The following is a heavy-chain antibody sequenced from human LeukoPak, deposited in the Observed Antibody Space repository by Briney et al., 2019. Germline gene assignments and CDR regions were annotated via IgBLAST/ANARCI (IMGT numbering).Heavy chain of an antibody. D-gene: IGHD5-12*01. Sequence: PSETLSLTCTVSGGSVRSDSHYWGWIRQPPGKGLEWIGSIYYSGSTYYNPSLKSRVTISVDTSKNQFSLKLSSVTAADTAVYYCASRGGCSGYYYYYYGMDVWGQGTTVTVSS. CDR3: ASRGGCSGYYYYYYGMDV. J-gene: IGHJ6*02. CDR1: GGSVRSDSHY. CDR2: IYYSGST. V-gene: IGHV4-39*01.